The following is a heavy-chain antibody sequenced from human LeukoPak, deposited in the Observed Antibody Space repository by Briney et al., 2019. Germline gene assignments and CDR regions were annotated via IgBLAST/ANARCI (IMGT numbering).Heavy chain of an antibody. CDR1: GGSFSGYY. CDR2: IKHSGST. Sequence: SETLSLTCAVYGGSFSGYYWSWIRQPPGKGLEWIGEIKHSGSTNYNPSLKSRVTISADTSKNQFSLKLGSVTAADTAVYYRARAGNYYDSSGYSDWGQGTLVTVSS. CDR3: ARAGNYYDSSGYSD. D-gene: IGHD3-22*01. J-gene: IGHJ4*02. V-gene: IGHV4-34*01.